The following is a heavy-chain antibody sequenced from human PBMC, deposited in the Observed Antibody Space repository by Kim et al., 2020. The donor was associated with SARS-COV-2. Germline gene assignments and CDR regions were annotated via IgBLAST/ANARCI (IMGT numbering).Heavy chain of an antibody. CDR3: ARSPYCGGDCYSGGMDV. CDR1: GGTFSSYA. Sequence: SVKVSCKAAGGTFSSYAISWVRQAPGQGLEWMGGIIPIFGTANYAQKFQGRVTITADESTSTAYMELSSLRSEDTAVYYCARSPYCGGDCYSGGMDVWGQGTTVTVSS. J-gene: IGHJ6*02. V-gene: IGHV1-69*13. D-gene: IGHD2-21*02. CDR2: IIPIFGTA.